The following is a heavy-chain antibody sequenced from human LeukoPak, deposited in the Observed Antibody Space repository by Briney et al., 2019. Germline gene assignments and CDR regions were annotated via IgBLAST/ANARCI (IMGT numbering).Heavy chain of an antibody. V-gene: IGHV1-18*01. CDR2: ITPYNGNT. J-gene: IGHJ4*02. Sequence: ASVKVSCKASGYTFTSSDINWVRQAPGQGLEWMGWITPYNGNTNYAQKVQSRVTMTTDTSTSTAYMELRSLRSDDTAVYYCARATGRDYGDFDYWGQGTLVTVSS. CDR3: ARATGRDYGDFDY. D-gene: IGHD4-17*01. CDR1: GYTFTSSD.